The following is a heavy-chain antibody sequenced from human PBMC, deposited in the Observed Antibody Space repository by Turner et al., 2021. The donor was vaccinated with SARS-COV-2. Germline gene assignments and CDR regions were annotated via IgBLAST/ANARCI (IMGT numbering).Heavy chain of an antibody. Sequence: QVQLQQWGAGLLKPSETLSLTCAVYGGSFSGYFWTWIRQPPGKGLEWIGEINPSGSTNYNPSLKSRVTISVDTSKNQFSLKLSSVTAADTAVYYCARGQGWLQPPFGYWGQGTLVTVSS. D-gene: IGHD3-3*01. J-gene: IGHJ4*02. CDR2: INPSGST. V-gene: IGHV4-34*01. CDR1: GGSFSGYF. CDR3: ARGQGWLQPPFGY.